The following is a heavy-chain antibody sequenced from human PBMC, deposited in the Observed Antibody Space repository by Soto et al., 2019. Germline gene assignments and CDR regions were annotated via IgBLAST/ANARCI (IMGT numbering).Heavy chain of an antibody. J-gene: IGHJ4*02. CDR3: AKGLEGTVASDY. Sequence: AGGFLRLSCAASGFTFSSYAMSWVRQAPGKGLEWVSAISGGVGSTYYADSVKGRFTVSRDNSKNTLYLQMNSLRAEDTAIYYCAKGLEGTVASDYWGQGTLVTVS. D-gene: IGHD6-19*01. CDR2: ISGGVGST. V-gene: IGHV3-23*01. CDR1: GFTFSSYA.